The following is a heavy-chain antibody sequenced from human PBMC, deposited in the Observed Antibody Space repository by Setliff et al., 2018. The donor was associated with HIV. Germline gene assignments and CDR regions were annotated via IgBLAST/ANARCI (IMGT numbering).Heavy chain of an antibody. V-gene: IGHV3-21*06. CDR1: GFTFSSYS. CDR3: ATRPPTDY. CDR2: VSSDSKYI. J-gene: IGHJ4*02. Sequence: GALRLSCAVSGFTFSSYSMTWVRQAPGKGLEWVASVSSDSKYIYYADSVKGRYTISRDNAKNLLYLQMKSLRAEDTAVYYCATRPPTDYWGQGTLVTVSS.